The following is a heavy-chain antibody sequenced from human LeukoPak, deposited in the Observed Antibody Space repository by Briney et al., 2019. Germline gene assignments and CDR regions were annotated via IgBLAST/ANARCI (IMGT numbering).Heavy chain of an antibody. CDR2: INPNSGGT. V-gene: IGHV1-2*02. CDR1: GYTFTGYY. Sequence: ASVKVSCKASGYTFTGYYMHRVRQAPGQGLEWMGWINPNSGGTNYAQKFQGRVTMTRDTSISTAYMELSRLRSDDTAVYYCARGVGDCSSTSCYHWFDPWGQGTLVTVSS. J-gene: IGHJ5*02. CDR3: ARGVGDCSSTSCYHWFDP. D-gene: IGHD2-2*01.